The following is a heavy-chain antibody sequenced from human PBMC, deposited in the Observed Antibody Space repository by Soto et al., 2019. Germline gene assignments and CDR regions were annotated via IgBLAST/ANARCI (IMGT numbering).Heavy chain of an antibody. CDR3: ARHPKRGLIQDINYYYGMDV. D-gene: IGHD2-15*01. J-gene: IGHJ6*02. V-gene: IGHV4-59*08. CDR2: IYYSGST. CDR1: GGSIGSYY. Sequence: SETLSLTCSVSGGSIGSYYWSWIRQPPGKGLEWIGYIYYSGSTNYNPSLKSRVTISVDTSKNQFSLKLSSVTAADTAVYYCARHPKRGLIQDINYYYGMDVWGQGTTVTVSS.